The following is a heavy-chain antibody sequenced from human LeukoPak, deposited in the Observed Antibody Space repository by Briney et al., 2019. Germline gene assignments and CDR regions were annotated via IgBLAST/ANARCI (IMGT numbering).Heavy chain of an antibody. CDR1: GFSFSGHW. V-gene: IGHV3-74*01. Sequence: GGSLRLSCIASGFSFSGHWMHWARQLPGRGLVWVSRISPTGSTTSYADSVKGRFTVSRDNAKNTLYLQVNNLRAEDTAVYYCARGNYHAMDVWGQGTTVTVSS. CDR3: ARGNYHAMDV. CDR2: ISPTGSTT. J-gene: IGHJ6*02.